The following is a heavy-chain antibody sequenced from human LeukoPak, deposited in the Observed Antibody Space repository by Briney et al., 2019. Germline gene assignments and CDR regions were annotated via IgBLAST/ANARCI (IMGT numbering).Heavy chain of an antibody. J-gene: IGHJ2*01. Sequence: SETLSLTCTVSGGSISNYYWSWIRQPPGKGLEWIGYIYYSGSTTYNPSLKSRVTISVDTSKNQFSLKLSSVTAADTAVYYCARHRGYSAHWYFDLWGRGTLVTVSS. V-gene: IGHV4-59*01. CDR1: GGSISNYY. D-gene: IGHD4-4*01. CDR3: ARHRGYSAHWYFDL. CDR2: IYYSGST.